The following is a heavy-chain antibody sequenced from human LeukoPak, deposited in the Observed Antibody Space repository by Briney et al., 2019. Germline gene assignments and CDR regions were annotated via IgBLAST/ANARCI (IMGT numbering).Heavy chain of an antibody. D-gene: IGHD4-11*01. CDR1: GFSFSNHD. CDR3: ARRHTSVTTFDY. J-gene: IGHJ4*02. CDR2: ISSSGTTI. Sequence: PGGSLRLSCAASGFSFSNHDMNWVRQGPGKGLEWVSHISSSGTTIYYADSVKGRFTISRDNAKNSMYLQMSSLRAEDTAVYYCARRHTSVTTFDYWGQGTLVTVSS. V-gene: IGHV3-48*03.